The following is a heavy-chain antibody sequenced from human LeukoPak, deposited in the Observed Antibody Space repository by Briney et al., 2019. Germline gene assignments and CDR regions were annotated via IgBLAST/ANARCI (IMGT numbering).Heavy chain of an antibody. CDR2: IIPIFATA. CDR1: GGTFSSYA. D-gene: IGHD3-22*01. CDR3: ARGRLSQYYDSSGYYYDLAY. J-gene: IGHJ4*02. Sequence: EASVKVSCKASGGTFSSYAISWVRQAPGQGLEWMGRIIPIFATANYAQKFQGRVTITTDESTSTAYMELSSLRSEDTAVYYCARGRLSQYYDSSGYYYDLAYWGQGTLVTVSS. V-gene: IGHV1-69*05.